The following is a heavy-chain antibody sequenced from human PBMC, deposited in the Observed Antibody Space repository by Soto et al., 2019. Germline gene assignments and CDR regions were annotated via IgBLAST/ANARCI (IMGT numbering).Heavy chain of an antibody. V-gene: IGHV3-30-3*01. J-gene: IGHJ6*02. Sequence: PGGSLRLSCAASGFTFSSYAMHWVRQAPGKGLEWVAVISYDGSNKYYADSVKGRFTISRDNSKNTLYLQMNSLRAEDTAVYYCARAENVVVAATEYYYYGMDVWGQGTTVTVSS. CDR3: ARAENVVVAATEYYYYGMDV. CDR2: ISYDGSNK. CDR1: GFTFSSYA. D-gene: IGHD2-15*01.